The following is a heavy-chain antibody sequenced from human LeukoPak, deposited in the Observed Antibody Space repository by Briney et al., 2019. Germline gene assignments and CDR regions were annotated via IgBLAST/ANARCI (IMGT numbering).Heavy chain of an antibody. Sequence: GGSLRLSCAASGFTFSSYAMSWVRRAPGKGPEWVSHIAAGSDTTYYAMSVRGRSTISRDNSKDTLFLQMDNLRVEDTAEYFCARCGTSCYSPVDNWGQGILVIVSS. CDR2: IAAGSDTT. CDR3: ARCGTSCYSPVDN. V-gene: IGHV3-23*01. D-gene: IGHD2-2*01. CDR1: GFTFSSYA. J-gene: IGHJ4*02.